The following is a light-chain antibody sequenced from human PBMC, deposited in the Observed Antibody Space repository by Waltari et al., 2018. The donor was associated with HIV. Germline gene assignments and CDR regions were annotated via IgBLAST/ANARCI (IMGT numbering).Light chain of an antibody. CDR3: SSYTSTRTIV. CDR1: NNDIGEYKY. CDR2: EVN. Sequence: QSALTQTASVSGFPGQSITISCTGTNNDIGEYKYVSWYRQFPDKAPELLIFEVNIRPSAVSRRFSASKSGHTASLTISEVQPEDEAHYFCSSYTSTRTIVFGGGTKLTVL. J-gene: IGLJ2*01. V-gene: IGLV2-14*01.